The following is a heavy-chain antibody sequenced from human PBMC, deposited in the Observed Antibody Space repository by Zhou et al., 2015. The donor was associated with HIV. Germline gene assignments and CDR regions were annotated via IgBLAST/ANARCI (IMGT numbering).Heavy chain of an antibody. CDR2: INPNSGGT. Sequence: QVQLVQSGAEVKKPGASVKVSCKASGYTFTGYYMHWVRQAPGQGLEWMGWINPNSGGTNYAQKFQGWVTMTRDTSISTAYMELSRLRSDDTAVYYCARELRGLRLGSYRLCGGWRVSFDIVGPRDKWSPSLQ. CDR1: GYTFTGYY. V-gene: IGHV1-2*04. D-gene: IGHD3-16*02. CDR3: ARELRGLRLGSYRLCGGWRVSFDI. J-gene: IGHJ3*02.